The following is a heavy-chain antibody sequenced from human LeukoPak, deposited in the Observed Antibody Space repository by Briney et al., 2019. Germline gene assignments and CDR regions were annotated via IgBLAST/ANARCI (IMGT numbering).Heavy chain of an antibody. Sequence: PGGSLRLSCAASGFTFSSYAMSWVRQAPGKGLEWVSTIIISGGSTYYADSVKGRFTISRDNSKNTLYLQMNSLRAEDTAVYYCARGNSALYYFDFWGQGTLVTVSS. CDR1: GFTFSSYA. CDR3: ARGNSALYYFDF. D-gene: IGHD4-11*01. V-gene: IGHV3-23*01. CDR2: IIISGGST. J-gene: IGHJ4*02.